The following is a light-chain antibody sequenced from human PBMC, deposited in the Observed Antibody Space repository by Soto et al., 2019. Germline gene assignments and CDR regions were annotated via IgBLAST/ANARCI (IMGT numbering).Light chain of an antibody. CDR3: NSYAGSNNVV. J-gene: IGLJ2*01. V-gene: IGLV2-8*01. CDR2: EVT. CDR1: SSDVGGYNY. Sequence: QSALTQPPSASGSPGQSVTISCTGTSSDVGGYNYVSWYQQHPGKAPKLMIYEVTKRPSGVPDRFSGSKSGNTASLTVSGLQAEDGADYYCNSYAGSNNVVFGGGTKLTVL.